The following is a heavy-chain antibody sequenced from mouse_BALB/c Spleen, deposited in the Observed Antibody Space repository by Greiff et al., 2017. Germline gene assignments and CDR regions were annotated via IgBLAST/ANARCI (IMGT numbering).Heavy chain of an antibody. Sequence: QVQLKESGAELAKPGASVKMSCKASGYTFTSYWMHWVNQRPGQGLEWIGYINPSTGYTEYNQKFKDKATLTADKSSSTAYMQLSSLTSEDSAVYYCARSSSFDGYYLYYAMDYWGQGTSVTVSS. CDR3: ARSSSFDGYYLYYAMDY. CDR1: GYTFTSYW. CDR2: INPSTGYT. V-gene: IGHV1-7*01. J-gene: IGHJ4*01. D-gene: IGHD2-3*01.